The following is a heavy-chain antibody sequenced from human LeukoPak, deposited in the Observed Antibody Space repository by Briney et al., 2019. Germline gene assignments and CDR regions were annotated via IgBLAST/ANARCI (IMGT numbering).Heavy chain of an antibody. D-gene: IGHD6-19*01. CDR3: ARNVGWYSHDS. Sequence: SETLSLTCAVSDDSFSSHYWSWIRQPPGKGLEWIGYIYGSGSTHYDPSLRSRVTISEDTSKNQFSLKLTSVTAADTAVYYCARNVGWYSHDSWGQGTLVTVSS. J-gene: IGHJ4*02. CDR1: DDSFSSHY. V-gene: IGHV4-59*08. CDR2: IYGSGST.